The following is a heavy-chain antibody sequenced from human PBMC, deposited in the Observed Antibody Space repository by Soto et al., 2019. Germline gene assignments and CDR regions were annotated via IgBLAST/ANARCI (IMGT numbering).Heavy chain of an antibody. CDR2: FYYSGST. CDR1: GGSISSYY. CDR3: ARGPTTEKVDS. Sequence: PSETLSLTCTVSGGSISSYYWSWIRQPPGKGLEWIGYFYYSGSTNYNPSLKSRVTISVDTSKNQFSLKLRSVTAADTAVYYCARGPTTEKVDSWGQGILVTVSS. V-gene: IGHV4-59*01. J-gene: IGHJ4*02.